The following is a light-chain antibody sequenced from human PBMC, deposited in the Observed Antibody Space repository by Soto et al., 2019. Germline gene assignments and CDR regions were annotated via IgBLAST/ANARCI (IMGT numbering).Light chain of an antibody. CDR2: AAS. CDR3: QQANSFPYT. CDR1: QGVSSG. V-gene: IGKV1-12*01. Sequence: DIQMTQSPSSVSASEGDRVTITCRASQGVSSGLAWYQQKPGKAPKLLIYAASNLLSGVPSRFSGSGSGTDFTLTISSLQPEDSATYYCQQANSFPYTFGQGSKLELK. J-gene: IGKJ2*01.